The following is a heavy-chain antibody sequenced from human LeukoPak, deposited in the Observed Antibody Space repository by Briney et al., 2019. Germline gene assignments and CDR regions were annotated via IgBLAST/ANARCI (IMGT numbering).Heavy chain of an antibody. V-gene: IGHV3-23*01. CDR1: GFTFSSYA. D-gene: IGHD4-17*01. J-gene: IGHJ4*02. Sequence: SGGSLRLSCAASGFTFSSYAMSWVRQAPGKGLEWVSAISGSGGSTYYADSVKGRFTISRDKSKNTLYLQMNSLRAEDTAVYYCAKLPTRGTVTTWFDYWGQGTLVTVSS. CDR3: AKLPTRGTVTTWFDY. CDR2: ISGSGGST.